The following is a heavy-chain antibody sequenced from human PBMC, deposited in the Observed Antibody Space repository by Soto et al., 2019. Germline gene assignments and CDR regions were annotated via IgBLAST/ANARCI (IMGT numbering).Heavy chain of an antibody. V-gene: IGHV4-4*02. CDR2: IYHSGST. CDR3: ASIKHDYGDYFDY. Sequence: SETLSLTCAVSSGSISSSNWWSWVRQPPGKGLEWIGEIYHSGSTNYNPSLKSRVTISVDKSKNQFSLKLSSVTAADTAVYYYASIKHDYGDYFDYWGQGTLVTVSS. J-gene: IGHJ4*02. D-gene: IGHD4-17*01. CDR1: SGSISSSNW.